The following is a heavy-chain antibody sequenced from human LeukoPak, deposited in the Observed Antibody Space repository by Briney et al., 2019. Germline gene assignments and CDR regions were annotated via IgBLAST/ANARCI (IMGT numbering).Heavy chain of an antibody. D-gene: IGHD2-2*01. CDR2: INPKSGGT. J-gene: IGHJ5*02. V-gene: IGHV1-2*02. Sequence: ASVNVSCKASGYTFTGYYMHWVRQAPGQGLEWMGWINPKSGGTNYAQKFQGRVTMTRDTSIHTAYMELSRLRSDDTDVYYCAREEYGFDPWGQGTLVTVSS. CDR1: GYTFTGYY. CDR3: AREEYGFDP.